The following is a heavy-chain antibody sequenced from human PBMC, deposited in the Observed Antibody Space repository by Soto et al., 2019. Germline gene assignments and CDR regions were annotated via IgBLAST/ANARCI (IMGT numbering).Heavy chain of an antibody. CDR2: VNPSGGST. J-gene: IGHJ1*01. V-gene: IGHV1-46*01. D-gene: IGHD2-15*01. Sequence: SVNVSCKSSVYILTPYSMHWVRQAPGQGLEWMGVVNPSGGSTNYAQKFQGRITMTRDTSTSTVYMDLSSLTSEDTAVYYCAREENCSDGICYSEYFKRWGQGTLVTVSA. CDR3: AREENCSDGICYSEYFKR. CDR1: VYILTPYS.